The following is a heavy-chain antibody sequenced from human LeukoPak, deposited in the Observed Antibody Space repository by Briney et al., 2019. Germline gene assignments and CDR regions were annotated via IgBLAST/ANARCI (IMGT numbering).Heavy chain of an antibody. CDR2: IKQDGSMK. J-gene: IGHJ4*02. D-gene: IGHD6-6*01. V-gene: IGHV3-7*01. CDR3: AMIEQVVSNVEGGY. CDR1: GFSLSNYW. Sequence: GGSLRLSCAASGFSLSNYWMSWVRQAPGKGLEWVANIKQDGSMKGYVDSVKGRFTISRDNAKNSLYLQMNSLRADDTAVYFCAMIEQVVSNVEGGYWGRGTLFTVSS.